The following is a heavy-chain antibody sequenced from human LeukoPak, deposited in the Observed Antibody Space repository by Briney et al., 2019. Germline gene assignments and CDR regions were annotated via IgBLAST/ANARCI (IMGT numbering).Heavy chain of an antibody. V-gene: IGHV3-74*01. J-gene: IGHJ6*04. Sequence: GGSLRLSCAASGFTFRSYWMHWVRQAPGKGLVWVSRIKPDGSYRDYADSVKGRFTISRDNAKNTLDLQLNSLRAEDAAIYYCARGMPLTIAGPPMDVWGKGTTVTISS. D-gene: IGHD1-20*01. CDR1: GFTFRSYW. CDR3: ARGMPLTIAGPPMDV. CDR2: IKPDGSYR.